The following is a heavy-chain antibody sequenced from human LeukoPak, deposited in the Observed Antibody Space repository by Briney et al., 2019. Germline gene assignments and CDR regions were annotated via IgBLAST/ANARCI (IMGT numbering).Heavy chain of an antibody. CDR3: ARLSRNYYGSGSYFPRLPSSYYFDY. Sequence: SETLSLTCTVSGGSISSYYWSWIRQPAGKGLEWIGRIYTSGSTNYNPSLKSRVTMSVDTSKNQFSLKLSSVTAADTAVYYCARLSRNYYGSGSYFPRLPSSYYFDYWGQGTLVTVSS. J-gene: IGHJ4*02. CDR1: GGSISSYY. D-gene: IGHD3-10*01. V-gene: IGHV4-4*07. CDR2: IYTSGST.